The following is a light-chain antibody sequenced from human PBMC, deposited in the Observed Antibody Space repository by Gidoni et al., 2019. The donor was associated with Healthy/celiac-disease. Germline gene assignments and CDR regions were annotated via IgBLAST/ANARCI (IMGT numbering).Light chain of an antibody. Sequence: SYELTQPPSVSVPPGQTASITCSGDKLGDKYACWSQQKPGPSPVLVIYQDSKRPSGIPERFSGSNSGNTATLTISGTQGMDEADYYCQAWDSSTYNYVFGTGTKVTVL. CDR1: KLGDKY. CDR3: QAWDSSTYNYV. J-gene: IGLJ1*01. CDR2: QDS. V-gene: IGLV3-1*01.